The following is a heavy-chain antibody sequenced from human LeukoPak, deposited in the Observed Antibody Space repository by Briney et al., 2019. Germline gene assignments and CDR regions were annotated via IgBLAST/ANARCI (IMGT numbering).Heavy chain of an antibody. CDR2: VYYVGST. CDR3: ARAGDSSAYYSF. CDR1: GASIRSHH. J-gene: IGHJ4*02. V-gene: IGHV4-59*11. D-gene: IGHD3-22*01. Sequence: SETLSLTCTVSGASIRSHHWTWIRQPPGKGLEWIGNVYYVGSTSYSPSLKSRVTISLDTSKNQFSLEMNSVTAADTAVYYCARAGDSSAYYSFWGQGILVTVSS.